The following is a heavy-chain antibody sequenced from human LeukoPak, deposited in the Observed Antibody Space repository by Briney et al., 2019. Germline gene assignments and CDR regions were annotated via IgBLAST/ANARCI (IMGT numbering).Heavy chain of an antibody. CDR3: VRKLGDYYFDH. D-gene: IGHD7-27*01. J-gene: IGHJ4*02. CDR1: GFTFSDYY. Sequence: GGSLRLSCAASGFTFSDYYMSWIRQAPGKGLEWLSYITNSGSMKYYADSVKGRSTISRDNANNSLYLQMNSLSAEDTAVYYCVRKLGDYYFDHWGQGTLVTVSS. CDR2: ITNSGSMK. V-gene: IGHV3-11*01.